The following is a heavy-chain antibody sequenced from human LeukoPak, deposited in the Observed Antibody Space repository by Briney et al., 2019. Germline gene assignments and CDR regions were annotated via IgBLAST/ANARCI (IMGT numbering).Heavy chain of an antibody. J-gene: IGHJ4*02. CDR2: INHSGST. V-gene: IGHV4-34*01. CDR3: ARVGAAGYFDY. D-gene: IGHD6-13*01. CDR1: GGSISGYY. Sequence: SETLSLTCTVSGGSISGYYWSWIRQPPGKGLEWIGEINHSGSTNYNPSLKSRVTISVDTSKNQFSLKLSSVTAADTAVYYCARVGAAGYFDYWDQGTLVTVSS.